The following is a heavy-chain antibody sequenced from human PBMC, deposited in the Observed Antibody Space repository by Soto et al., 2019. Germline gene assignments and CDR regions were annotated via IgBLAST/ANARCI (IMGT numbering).Heavy chain of an antibody. Sequence: ASVKVSCKASGYTFTSYAMHWVRQAHGQRLEWMGWINAGNGNTKYSQKFQGRVTITRNTSASTAYMELRSLRSDDTAVYYCARYSRFVGAPSYWGQGTLVTVSS. D-gene: IGHD3-16*01. J-gene: IGHJ1*01. CDR3: ARYSRFVGAPSY. V-gene: IGHV1-3*01. CDR2: INAGNGNT. CDR1: GYTFTSYA.